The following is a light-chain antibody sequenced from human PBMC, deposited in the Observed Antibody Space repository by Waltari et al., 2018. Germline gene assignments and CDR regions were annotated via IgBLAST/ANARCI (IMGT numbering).Light chain of an antibody. CDR3: CSYAGGRRV. J-gene: IGLJ3*02. CDR2: EGT. V-gene: IGLV2-23*01. Sequence: QSALTQPASVSGSPGQSITISCTGTSSDVGNSTLVSWYQRHPGKAPRLMIYEGTKRPSGVSNRFSGSKSGNTASLTISGLQSEDEADYYCCSYAGGRRVFGGGTKLTVL. CDR1: SSDVGNSTL.